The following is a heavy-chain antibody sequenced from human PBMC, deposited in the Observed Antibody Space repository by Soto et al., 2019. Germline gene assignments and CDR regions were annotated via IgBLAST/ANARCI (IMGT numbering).Heavy chain of an antibody. CDR1: GATISSTRW. D-gene: IGHD3-22*01. CDR2: IYHLGTT. Sequence: QVHLRESGPGQVEPSGTLSLTCTVSGATISSTRWWSWVRLSPGRGLEWIGDIYHLGTTNYNPSLKRRVSISLDKSKNQFSLKLTSVTAADTAVYFCARTGKFYYYDMSGLPFDPWGPGVLVTVSS. CDR3: ARTGKFYYYDMSGLPFDP. V-gene: IGHV4-4*02. J-gene: IGHJ5*02.